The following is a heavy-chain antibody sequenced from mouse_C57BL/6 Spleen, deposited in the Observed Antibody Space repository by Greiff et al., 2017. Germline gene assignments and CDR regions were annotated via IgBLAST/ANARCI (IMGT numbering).Heavy chain of an antibody. Sequence: QVQLKQPGAELVKPGASVKLSCKASGYTFTSYWMQWVKQRPGQGLEWIGEIDPSDSYTNSNQKFKGKATLTVDTSSSTAYMQLSSLTSEDSAVYYCARYGFDYWGQGTTLTVSS. J-gene: IGHJ2*01. CDR3: ARYGFDY. CDR2: IDPSDSYT. CDR1: GYTFTSYW. V-gene: IGHV1-50*01. D-gene: IGHD1-1*02.